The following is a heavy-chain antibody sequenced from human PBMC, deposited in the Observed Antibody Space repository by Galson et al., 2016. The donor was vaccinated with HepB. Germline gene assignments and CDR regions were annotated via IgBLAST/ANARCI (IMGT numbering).Heavy chain of an antibody. D-gene: IGHD3-10*01. J-gene: IGHJ6*02. Sequence: SLRLSCAASGFRFSSYAVSWVRQAPGKGLEWVSGISGSGGRTYYADSVKGRSTISRDNSKNTVYLQMNSLRVEDTALYYCAKDGYFASGSALYGMDVWGQGTTVTVSS. CDR1: GFRFSSYA. V-gene: IGHV3-23*01. CDR2: ISGSGGRT. CDR3: AKDGYFASGSALYGMDV.